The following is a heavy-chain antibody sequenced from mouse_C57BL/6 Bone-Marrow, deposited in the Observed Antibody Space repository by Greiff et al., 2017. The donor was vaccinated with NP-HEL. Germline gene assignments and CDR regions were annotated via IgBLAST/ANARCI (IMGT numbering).Heavy chain of an antibody. CDR3: ARGLRRPPWFAY. CDR1: GYTFTDYY. D-gene: IGHD2-4*01. CDR2: INPYNGGT. Sequence: VQLQQSGPVLVKPGASVKMSCKASGYTFTDYYMNWVKQSHGKSLEWIGVINPYNGGTSYNQKFKGKATLTVDKSSSTAYMELNSLTSEDSAVYYCARGLRRPPWFAYWGQGTLVTVSA. J-gene: IGHJ3*01. V-gene: IGHV1-19*01.